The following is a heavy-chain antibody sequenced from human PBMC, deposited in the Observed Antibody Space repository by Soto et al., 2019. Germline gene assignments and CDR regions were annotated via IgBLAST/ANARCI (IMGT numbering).Heavy chain of an antibody. V-gene: IGHV3-21*01. D-gene: IGHD5-12*01. CDR2: ISSSSSYI. J-gene: IGHJ6*02. Sequence: EVQLVESGGGLVKPGGSLRLSCAASGFTFSSYNMNWVRQAPGKGLEWVSSISSSSSYIYYADSVKGRFTISRDNAKNSRYLQMNSLRAEDTAVYYWASTRRDGYNNYYYYYGMDVWGQGTTVTVSS. CDR3: ASTRRDGYNNYYYYYGMDV. CDR1: GFTFSSYN.